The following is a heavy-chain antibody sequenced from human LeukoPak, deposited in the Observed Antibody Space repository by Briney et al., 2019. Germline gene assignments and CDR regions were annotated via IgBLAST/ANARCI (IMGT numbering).Heavy chain of an antibody. D-gene: IGHD2-15*01. Sequence: TGGSLRLSCAASGFTFSSCAMHWVRQAPGKGLEYVSAISSNGGSTYYANSVKGRFTISRDNSKNTLYLQMGSLRAEDMAVYYCARGLILPDYWGQGTLVTVSS. CDR3: ARGLILPDY. CDR1: GFTFSSCA. CDR2: ISSNGGST. J-gene: IGHJ4*02. V-gene: IGHV3-64*01.